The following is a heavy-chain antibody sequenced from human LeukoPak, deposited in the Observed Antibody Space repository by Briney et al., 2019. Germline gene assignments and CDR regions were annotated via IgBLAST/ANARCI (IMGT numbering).Heavy chain of an antibody. V-gene: IGHV3-23*01. Sequence: GGSLRLSCAASGFTFSSSGMSWVRQAPGKGLEWVSSISGSDDTTYYADSVKGRSTISRDNSKNTLYLQMNSLRAGDTAVYYCANNRYSSRWRGAFDVWGQGTMVTVSS. J-gene: IGHJ3*01. CDR2: ISGSDDTT. CDR1: GFTFSSSG. D-gene: IGHD6-13*01. CDR3: ANNRYSSRWRGAFDV.